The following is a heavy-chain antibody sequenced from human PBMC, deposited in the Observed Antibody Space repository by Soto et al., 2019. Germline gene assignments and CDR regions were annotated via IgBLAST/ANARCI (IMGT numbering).Heavy chain of an antibody. J-gene: IGHJ5*02. V-gene: IGHV3-30*18. CDR2: ISYDGSNK. Sequence: QVQLVESGGGVVQPGRSLRPSCAASGFTFSSYGMHWVRQAPGKGLEWVAVISYDGSNKYYADSVKGRFTISRDNSKNTLYLQMNSLRAEDTAVYYCAKETLSWFDPWGQGTLVTVSS. CDR1: GFTFSSYG. CDR3: AKETLSWFDP.